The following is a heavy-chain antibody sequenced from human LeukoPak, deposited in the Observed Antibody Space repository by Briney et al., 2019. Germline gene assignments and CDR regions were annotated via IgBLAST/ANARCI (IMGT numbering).Heavy chain of an antibody. J-gene: IGHJ4*02. Sequence: GGSLRLSCAASGFTFSSYAMSWVRQAPGKGLEWVSAISGSGGSTYYADSVKGRFTISRDNSKNTLYLQMNSLRAEDTAVYYCVKALWSGSGYDPYYFDHWGQGTLVTVPS. D-gene: IGHD5-12*01. CDR3: VKALWSGSGYDPYYFDH. CDR1: GFTFSSYA. CDR2: ISGSGGST. V-gene: IGHV3-23*01.